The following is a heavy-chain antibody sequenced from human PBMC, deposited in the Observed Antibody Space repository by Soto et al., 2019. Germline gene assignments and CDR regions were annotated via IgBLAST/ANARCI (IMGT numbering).Heavy chain of an antibody. V-gene: IGHV1-69*12. CDR2: IMPIFRTA. CDR1: GGTFITAA. Sequence: QVQVEQSGAEVKKPRSSVKVSCKASGGTFITAAITWVRQAPGQGLEWMGGIMPIFRTANYAQKFQGRVTIAADESTSTADLGLISLRSEDTGVYYCARDKDRLQLGGNYYYIMDVWGQGTTVTVSS. J-gene: IGHJ6*02. CDR3: ARDKDRLQLGGNYYYIMDV. D-gene: IGHD5-12*01.